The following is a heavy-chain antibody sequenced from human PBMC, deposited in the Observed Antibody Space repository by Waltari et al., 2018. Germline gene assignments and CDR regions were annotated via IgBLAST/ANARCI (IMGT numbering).Heavy chain of an antibody. CDR2: IYHSGST. CDR1: GYSISSGYY. D-gene: IGHD6-6*01. Sequence: GPGLVKPSETLSLTCAVSGYSISSGYYWGWIRQPPGKGLEWIGSIYHSGSTYYNPSLKSRVTISVDTSKNQFSLKLSSVTAADTAVYYCARTRIAARPFFDYWGQGTLVTVSS. J-gene: IGHJ4*02. V-gene: IGHV4-38-2*01. CDR3: ARTRIAARPFFDY.